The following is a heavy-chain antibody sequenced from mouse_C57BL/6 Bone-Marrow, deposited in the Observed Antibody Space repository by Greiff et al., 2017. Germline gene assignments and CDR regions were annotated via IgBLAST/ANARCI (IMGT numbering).Heavy chain of an antibody. CDR2: ISSGGDYI. D-gene: IGHD1-1*01. J-gene: IGHJ3*01. CDR3: TRGGLYYSVFAY. CDR1: GFTFSSYA. V-gene: IGHV5-9-1*02. Sequence: EVHLVESGEGLVKPGGSLKLSCAASGFTFSSYAMSWVRQTPEKRLEWVAYISSGGDYIYYADTVKGRFTISRDNARNTLYLQMSSLKSEDTAMYYCTRGGLYYSVFAYWGQGTLVTVSA.